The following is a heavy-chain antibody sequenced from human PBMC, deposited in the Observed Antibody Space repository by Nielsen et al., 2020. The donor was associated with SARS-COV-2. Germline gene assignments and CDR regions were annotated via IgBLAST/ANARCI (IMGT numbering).Heavy chain of an antibody. Sequence: SVKVSCKASGGTFSSYAISWVRQAPGQGLEWMGRIIPILGIANCAQKFQGRVTITADKSTSTAYMELSSLRSEDTAVYYCARDRLTMVRGVEDDAFDIWGQGTMVTVSS. V-gene: IGHV1-69*04. CDR3: ARDRLTMVRGVEDDAFDI. D-gene: IGHD3-10*01. CDR1: GGTFSSYA. CDR2: IIPILGIA. J-gene: IGHJ3*02.